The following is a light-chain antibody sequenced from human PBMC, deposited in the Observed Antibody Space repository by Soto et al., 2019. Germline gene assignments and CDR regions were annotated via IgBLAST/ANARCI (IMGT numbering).Light chain of an antibody. CDR3: MQGTLWPWT. CDR1: LSLVDSGGNTY. Sequence: DVVLTRSPLSLPVTLGQPASISCTSSLSLVDSGGNTYFNWYQQRPGQPPRRLIYKISNRESGVPDRFSASGSGTDFTLRISRVEAEDLGVYYCMQGTLWPWTFGQGTKVDIK. J-gene: IGKJ1*01. V-gene: IGKV2-30*01. CDR2: KIS.